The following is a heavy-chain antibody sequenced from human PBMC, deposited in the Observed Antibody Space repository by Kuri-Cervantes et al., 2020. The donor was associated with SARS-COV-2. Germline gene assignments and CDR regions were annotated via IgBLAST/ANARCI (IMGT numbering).Heavy chain of an antibody. J-gene: IGHJ4*02. CDR2: IYYSGST. Sequence: SETLSLTCTVSGGSISSGDYYWSWIRQPPGKGLEWIGYIYYSGSTNYNSSLKSRVTISVDTSKNQFSLKLSSVTAADTAVYYCARTASTVTTNPYRYYFDYWGQGTLVTVSS. V-gene: IGHV4-61*08. D-gene: IGHD4-11*01. CDR3: ARTASTVTTNPYRYYFDY. CDR1: GGSISSGDYY.